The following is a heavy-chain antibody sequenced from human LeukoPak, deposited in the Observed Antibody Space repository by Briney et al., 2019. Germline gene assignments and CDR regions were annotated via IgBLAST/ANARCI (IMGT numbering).Heavy chain of an antibody. CDR2: INDSGGRT. J-gene: IGHJ4*02. D-gene: IGHD4-23*01. CDR3: AKIGGNVLY. Sequence: GGSLRLSCAASGFTFSSYAMSWVRQGPGKGLEWVSSINDSGGRTYHADSVKGRFTISRDNSKNTLFLQMNSLRAEDTAVYYCAKIGGNVLYWGQGILVTVSS. CDR1: GFTFSSYA. V-gene: IGHV3-23*01.